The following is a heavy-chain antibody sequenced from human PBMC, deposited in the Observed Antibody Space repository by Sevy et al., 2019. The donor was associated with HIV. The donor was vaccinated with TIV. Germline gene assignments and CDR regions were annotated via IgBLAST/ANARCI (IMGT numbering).Heavy chain of an antibody. CDR2: IHPDGTTT. J-gene: IGHJ4*02. CDR3: ALWKRTAGVDY. D-gene: IGHD6-13*01. Sequence: GGSLRLSCAASGISFSRYWMHWVRQAPGKGLIWVSRIHPDGTTTTYADPVKGRFTISRDNAKNTLYLQMNSLRVEDTAVYNCALWKRTAGVDYWGQGALVTVSS. V-gene: IGHV3-74*01. CDR1: GISFSRYW.